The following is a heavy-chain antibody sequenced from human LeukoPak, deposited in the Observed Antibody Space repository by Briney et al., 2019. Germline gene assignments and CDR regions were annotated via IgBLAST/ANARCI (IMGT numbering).Heavy chain of an antibody. CDR3: ARMEDY. Sequence: SETLSLTCTVSGGTISSYYWSWIRQPPGKGLEWIGYIHYSGSTNYNPSLKSRVTMSVDTSKNQFSLKLSSVTAADTAVYYCARMEDYWGQGTLVTVSS. J-gene: IGHJ4*02. CDR2: IHYSGST. CDR1: GGTISSYY. D-gene: IGHD1-1*01. V-gene: IGHV4-59*12.